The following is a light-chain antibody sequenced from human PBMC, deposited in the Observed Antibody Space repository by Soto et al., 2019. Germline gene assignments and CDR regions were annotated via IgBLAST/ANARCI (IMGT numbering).Light chain of an antibody. CDR2: RAS. CDR1: QSVNSN. V-gene: IGKV3-15*01. CDR3: QQYHRWPIT. Sequence: ETVMTQSPATLSVSPGEGATLSCRASQSVNSNLAWYRHKPGQAPRLLIYRASTRAAGLPDRFSGSGSGTEFTLTISSLQSEDFAVYYCQQYHRWPITFGQGTRLEIK. J-gene: IGKJ5*01.